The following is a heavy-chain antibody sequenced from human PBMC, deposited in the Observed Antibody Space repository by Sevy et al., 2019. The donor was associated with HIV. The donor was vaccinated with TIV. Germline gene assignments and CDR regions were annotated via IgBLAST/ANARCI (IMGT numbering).Heavy chain of an antibody. CDR1: GGSITSLY. D-gene: IGHD1-26*01. CDR3: AGENAWGRGYS. V-gene: IGHV4-59*08. J-gene: IGHJ4*02. Sequence: SETLSLTCTVSGGSITSLYWNWIRQPPGKGLEWIANIYYNGHINYNPPLKSPVTLSLATSKNQFSRRLSSVTAADTAMYYCAGENAWGRGYSWGQGTLVTVSS. CDR2: IYYNGHI.